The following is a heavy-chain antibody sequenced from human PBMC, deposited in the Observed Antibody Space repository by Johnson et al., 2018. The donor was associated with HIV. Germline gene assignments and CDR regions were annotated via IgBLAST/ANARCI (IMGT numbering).Heavy chain of an antibody. CDR2: IGTAGDT. J-gene: IGHJ3*02. V-gene: IGHV3-13*01. Sequence: VQLVESGGGLVQPGGSLRLSCAASGFTFSMYDMHWVRQATGQGLEWVSAIGTAGDTYYPGSVKGRFTISRDNAKNSLYLQMNSLRAGDTAVYYCARGAPDSDAFDIWGQGTMVTVSS. D-gene: IGHD3-22*01. CDR1: GFTFSMYD. CDR3: ARGAPDSDAFDI.